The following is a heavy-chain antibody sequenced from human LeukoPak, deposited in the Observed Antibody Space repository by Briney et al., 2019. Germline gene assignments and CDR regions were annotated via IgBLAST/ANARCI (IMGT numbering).Heavy chain of an antibody. J-gene: IGHJ4*02. Sequence: GRSLRLSCAASGFTFSRYAMHWVRQAPGKGLEWVAVISYDGSNKYYADSVKGRFTISRDNSKSTLYLQMNSLRAEDTAVYYCAKAIAAAGFLLGYWGQGTLVTVSS. V-gene: IGHV3-30*04. D-gene: IGHD6-13*01. CDR2: ISYDGSNK. CDR3: AKAIAAAGFLLGY. CDR1: GFTFSRYA.